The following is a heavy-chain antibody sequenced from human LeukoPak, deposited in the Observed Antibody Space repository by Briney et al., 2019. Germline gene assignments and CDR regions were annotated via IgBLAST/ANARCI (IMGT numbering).Heavy chain of an antibody. J-gene: IGHJ4*02. CDR3: AKGLGYCSSTSCSRRMN. CDR1: GFTFSSYW. Sequence: PGGSLRLSCAASGFTFSSYWMSWVRQAPGKGLEWVANIKQDGSEKYYVDSVKGRFTISRDNAKNSLYLQMNSLRAEDTAVYYCAKGLGYCSSTSCSRRMNWGQGTLVTVSS. V-gene: IGHV3-7*03. D-gene: IGHD2-2*01. CDR2: IKQDGSEK.